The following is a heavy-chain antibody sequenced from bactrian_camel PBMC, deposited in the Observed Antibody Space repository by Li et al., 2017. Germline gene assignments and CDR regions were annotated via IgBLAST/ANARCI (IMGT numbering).Heavy chain of an antibody. CDR2: INSSGGR. CDR3: ANSRERYSDYVHVY. D-gene: IGHD4*01. CDR1: GRMYANC. V-gene: IGHV3S53*01. J-gene: IGHJ4*01. Sequence: HVQLVESGGDSVQAGGSLRLSCRVSGRMYANCITWFRQAPGKEREGVARINSSGGRIYADSVKGRFTISRDSAKNTLYLHLNSLKTEDTAMYYCANSRERYSDYVHVYWGQGTQVTV.